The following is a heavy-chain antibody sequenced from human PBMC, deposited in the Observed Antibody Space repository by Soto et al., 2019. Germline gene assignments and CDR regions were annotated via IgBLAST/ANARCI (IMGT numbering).Heavy chain of an antibody. CDR1: GFTFSSYA. V-gene: IGHV3-30-3*01. CDR3: AKDGYLDSYYFDH. Sequence: QVQLVESGGGVVQPGRSLRLSCAASGFTFSSYAMHWVRQAPGKGLEWVAVISYDGVNKHFADSVKGPFSISRDDSENTLYLQMNSLRAEDTAGYYCAKDGYLDSYYFDHWGQGTLVTVSS. CDR2: ISYDGVNK. D-gene: IGHD3-9*01. J-gene: IGHJ4*02.